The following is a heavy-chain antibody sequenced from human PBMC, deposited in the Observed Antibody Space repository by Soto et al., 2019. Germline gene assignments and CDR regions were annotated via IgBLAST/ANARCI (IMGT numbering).Heavy chain of an antibody. D-gene: IGHD1-26*01. V-gene: IGHV4-34*01. CDR3: ARSDSGNYRFFDY. CDR1: GGSFSDCY. J-gene: IGHJ4*02. CDR2: INHSGST. Sequence: SETLSLTCAVYGGSFSDCYWSWIRQPPGKGLEWIGEINHSGSTDYNPSLKSRVTISADTSKNQFSLKLSSVTAADTAVYYCARSDSGNYRFFDYWGQGTLVTVSS.